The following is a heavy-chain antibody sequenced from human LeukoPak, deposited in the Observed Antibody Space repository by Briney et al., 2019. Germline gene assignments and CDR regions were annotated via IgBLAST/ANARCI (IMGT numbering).Heavy chain of an antibody. D-gene: IGHD2-15*01. CDR2: INPNSGGT. CDR3: ASRPDQHLLYYFDY. J-gene: IGHJ4*02. Sequence: EASVKVPCKASGYTFTGYYMHWVRQAPGQGLEWMGWINPNSGGTKYAQKFQGRVTMTSDASISTAYMELSSLRSDDTAVYYCASRPDQHLLYYFDYWGQGALVTVSS. CDR1: GYTFTGYY. V-gene: IGHV1-2*02.